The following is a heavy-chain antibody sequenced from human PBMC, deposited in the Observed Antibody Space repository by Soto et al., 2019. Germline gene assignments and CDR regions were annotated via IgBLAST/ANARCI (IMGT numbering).Heavy chain of an antibody. CDR3: AKSAGYATAPYYYYGMDV. CDR2: ISYDGSNK. CDR1: GFTFSSYG. J-gene: IGHJ6*02. Sequence: QVQLVESGGGVVQPGRSLRLSCAASGFTFSSYGMHWVRQAPGKGLEWVVVISYDGSNKYYADSVKGRFTISRDNSKNTLYLQMNSLRAEDTAVYYCAKSAGYATAPYYYYGMDVWGQGTTVTVSS. D-gene: IGHD2-8*01. V-gene: IGHV3-30*18.